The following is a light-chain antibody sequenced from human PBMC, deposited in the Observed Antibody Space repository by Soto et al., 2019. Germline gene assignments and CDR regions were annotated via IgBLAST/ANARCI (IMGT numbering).Light chain of an antibody. V-gene: IGLV1-44*01. J-gene: IGLJ2*01. CDR3: AAWDDSLNGVV. Sequence: QSVLAQPPSASGTPGQRVTISCSGGNSNIGTNPVNWYQQFPGAAPKLLIFSNYQRPSGVPERFSGTKSGTSASLAITRLQSEDEADYYCAAWDDSLNGVVFGGGTQLTVL. CDR2: SNY. CDR1: NSNIGTNP.